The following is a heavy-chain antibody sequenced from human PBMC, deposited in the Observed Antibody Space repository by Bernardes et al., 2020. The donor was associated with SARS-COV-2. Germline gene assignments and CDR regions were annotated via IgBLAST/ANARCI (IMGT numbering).Heavy chain of an antibody. V-gene: IGHV1-8*01. J-gene: IGHJ6*02. D-gene: IGHD6-13*01. CDR3: ARRRDSSSWLYYYYYYGMDV. CDR1: GYTFTSYD. CDR2: MNPNSGNT. Sequence: ASVKVSCKASGYTFTSYDINWVRQATGQGLEWMGWMNPNSGNTGYAQKFQGRVTMTRNTSISTAYIELSSLRSEDTAVYYCARRRDSSSWLYYYYYYGMDVWGQGTTVTVSS.